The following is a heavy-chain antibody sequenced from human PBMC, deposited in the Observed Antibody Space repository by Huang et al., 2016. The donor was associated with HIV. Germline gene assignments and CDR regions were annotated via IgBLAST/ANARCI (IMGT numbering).Heavy chain of an antibody. Sequence: QVQLYQWGAGLLRPSETLSLTCAVYRGSLSGYYWSWIRQSPEKGLEWIGEINYSGTINDTPSLKSRVTISVDTSKKQLSLKLKSVTAADTAVDYCAREVMTSFGGPFDPWGQGTLVAVSS. D-gene: IGHD3-16*01. V-gene: IGHV4-34*01. CDR3: AREVMTSFGGPFDP. CDR1: RGSLSGYY. CDR2: INYSGTI. J-gene: IGHJ5*02.